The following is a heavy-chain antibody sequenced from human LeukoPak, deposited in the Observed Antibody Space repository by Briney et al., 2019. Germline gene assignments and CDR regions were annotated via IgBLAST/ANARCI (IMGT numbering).Heavy chain of an antibody. Sequence: SETLSLTCIVSGGSIINSDYYWGWIRQPPGKGLECIGTIYSGGTTFYTPSLQSRVSISVDPSKRQFSLKMSSMTAADTAVYFCVRGVTSHDAFDIWGQGTMVTVAS. D-gene: IGHD2-8*01. CDR3: VRGVTSHDAFDI. CDR1: GGSIINSDYY. V-gene: IGHV4-39*01. CDR2: IYSGGTT. J-gene: IGHJ3*02.